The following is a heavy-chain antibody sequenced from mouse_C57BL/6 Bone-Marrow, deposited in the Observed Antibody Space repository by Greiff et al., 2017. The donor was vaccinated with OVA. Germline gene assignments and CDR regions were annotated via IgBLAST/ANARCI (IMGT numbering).Heavy chain of an antibody. CDR3: ARETLYCGYDDGAWYFDV. CDR1: GFTFSSYA. CDR2: ISDGGSYT. V-gene: IGHV5-4*01. Sequence: EVKLQESGGGLVKPGGSLKLSCAASGFTFSSYAMSWVRQTPEKRLEWVATISDGGSYTYYPDNVKGRFTISRDNAKNNLYLQMSHLKSEDTAMYYCARETLYCGYDDGAWYFDVWGTGTTVTVSS. D-gene: IGHD2-2*01. J-gene: IGHJ1*03.